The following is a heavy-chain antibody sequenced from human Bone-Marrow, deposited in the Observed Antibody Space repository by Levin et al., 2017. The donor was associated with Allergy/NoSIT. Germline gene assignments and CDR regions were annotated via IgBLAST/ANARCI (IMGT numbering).Heavy chain of an antibody. J-gene: IGHJ4*02. CDR2: INPKNGDT. Sequence: GESLKISCKASGYTFKDHYIHWVRQAPGQGPEWVAWINPKNGDTHYADRFQGRVTVTRETSVSTVYMDLRTLTTDDTGLYFCAVDNFVGGVEAGMAFWGQGTPVTVSS. V-gene: IGHV1-2*02. D-gene: IGHD5-12*01. CDR1: GYTFKDHY. CDR3: AVDNFVGGVEAGMAF.